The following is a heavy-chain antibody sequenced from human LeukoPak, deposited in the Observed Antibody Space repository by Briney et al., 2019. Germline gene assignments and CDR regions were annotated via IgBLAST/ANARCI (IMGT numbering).Heavy chain of an antibody. J-gene: IGHJ4*02. D-gene: IGHD2-21*02. CDR1: GYTFTSYY. V-gene: IGHV1-46*01. CDR3: ANTHYCGGDCPFDY. Sequence: ASVKVSCKASGYTFTSYYMHWVRQAPGQGLEWMGIINPSGGSTSYAQKFQGRVTITADESTSTAYMELSSLRSEDTAVYYCANTHYCGGDCPFDYWGQGTLVTVSS. CDR2: INPSGGST.